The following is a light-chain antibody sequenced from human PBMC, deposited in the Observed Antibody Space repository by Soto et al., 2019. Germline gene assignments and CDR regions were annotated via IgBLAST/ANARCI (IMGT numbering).Light chain of an antibody. CDR2: GAS. J-gene: IGKJ1*01. Sequence: EVVLTQYTGTLSFSPGERATLSCRASPSGSSNSLAWYQQKPGQAPRLLIYGASTRATGIPDRFSGSGSGTDFTLTISRVEPEDFALYYCQQYGTSLWTFGPGTMVDVK. V-gene: IGKV3-20*01. CDR1: PSGSSNS. CDR3: QQYGTSLWT.